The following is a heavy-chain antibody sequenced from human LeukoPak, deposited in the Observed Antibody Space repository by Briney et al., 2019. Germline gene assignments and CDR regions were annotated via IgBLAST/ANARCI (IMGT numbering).Heavy chain of an antibody. CDR2: INPNSGGT. V-gene: IGHV1-2*06. D-gene: IGHD1-26*01. J-gene: IGHJ4*02. CDR3: ATMGATNIDH. CDR1: GYTFTVYY. Sequence: ASGKVSGKASGYTFTVYYIHWGRQAPGQGLGWLGPINPNSGGTSYAQTFQGRVTMTRDTSISTAYMEVSTLRSDDTAVYYWATMGATNIDHWGQGTLVTVSP.